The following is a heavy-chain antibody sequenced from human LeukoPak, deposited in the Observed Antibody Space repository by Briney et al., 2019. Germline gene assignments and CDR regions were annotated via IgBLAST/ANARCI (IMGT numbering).Heavy chain of an antibody. CDR2: IYYSGST. D-gene: IGHD3-22*01. CDR1: GVSFSGYY. J-gene: IGHJ3*02. V-gene: IGHV4-59*01. Sequence: SETLSLTCAVYGVSFSGYYWSWLRQPPGKGLEWIGYIYYSGSTNYNPSLKSRVTISVDTSKNQFSPKLSSVTAADTAVYYCARDPGYYYDSSGYHLDAFDIWGQGTMVTVSS. CDR3: ARDPGYYYDSSGYHLDAFDI.